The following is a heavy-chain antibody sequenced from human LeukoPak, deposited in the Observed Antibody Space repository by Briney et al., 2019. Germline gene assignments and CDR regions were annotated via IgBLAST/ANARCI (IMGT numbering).Heavy chain of an antibody. CDR2: LSGSGAGT. J-gene: IGHJ4*02. D-gene: IGHD7-27*01. V-gene: IGHV3-23*01. CDR3: AKDVGNWGGYFDY. Sequence: GGSLRLSCAASGFTFSDYALGWVRQAPGRGLEWVATLSGSGAGTYYSDSVQGRFTISRDNSKRTLFLQMNSLRGEDTAIYFCAKDVGNWGGYFDYWGQGTLVAVSS. CDR1: GFTFSDYA.